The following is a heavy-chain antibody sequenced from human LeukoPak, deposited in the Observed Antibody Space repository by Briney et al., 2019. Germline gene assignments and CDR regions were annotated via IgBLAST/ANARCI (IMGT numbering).Heavy chain of an antibody. D-gene: IGHD2-8*02. CDR2: ITNSGNTR. Sequence: PGGSLRLSCAASGFTFGSYAMNWVRQAPGKGLEWVSYITNSGNTRYYADSVKGRFTISRDNAKNSLYLQMNSLRAEDTAIYFCARDFLLGMGIPLWGQGTLVTVSS. CDR3: ARDFLLGMGIPL. CDR1: GFTFGSYA. V-gene: IGHV3-48*03. J-gene: IGHJ4*02.